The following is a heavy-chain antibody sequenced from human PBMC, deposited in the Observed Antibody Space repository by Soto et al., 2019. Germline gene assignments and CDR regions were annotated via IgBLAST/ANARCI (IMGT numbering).Heavy chain of an antibody. D-gene: IGHD6-13*01. Sequence: QTLSLTCAISGDSVSSNSAAWNWIRQSPSRGLEWLGRTYYRSKWYSDYAITVKSQITINPDTSKNQNSMQKNSVTPEDTAVYYCTQAAGYISTWFFDSWAQGTLVTVSS. CDR1: GDSVSSNSAA. CDR3: TQAAGYISTWFFDS. V-gene: IGHV6-1*01. J-gene: IGHJ4*02. CDR2: TYYRSKWYS.